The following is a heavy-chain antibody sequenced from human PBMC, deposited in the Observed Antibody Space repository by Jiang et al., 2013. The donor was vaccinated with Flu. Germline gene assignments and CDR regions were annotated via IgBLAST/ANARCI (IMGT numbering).Heavy chain of an antibody. CDR3: ARDGSASSLSYYGMDV. CDR2: IYHSGST. D-gene: IGHD6-6*01. J-gene: IGHJ6*02. Sequence: GLVKPSGTLSLTCAVSGGSISSSNWWSWVRQPPGKGLEWIGEIYHSGSTNYNPSLKSRVTISVDKSKNQFSLKLSSVTAADTAVYYCARDGSASSLSYYGMDVWGQGTTVTVSS. CDR1: GGSISSSNW. V-gene: IGHV4-4*02.